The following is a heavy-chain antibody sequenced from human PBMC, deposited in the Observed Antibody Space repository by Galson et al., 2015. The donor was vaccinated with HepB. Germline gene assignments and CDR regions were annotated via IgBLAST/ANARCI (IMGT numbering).Heavy chain of an antibody. Sequence: SLRLSCAASGFTVSNNYMSWVRQAPGKGLEWVSVIYSGGSTYYADSVKGRFTISRDNSKNTLYLQMNSLRAEDTAVYYCARDGYSSSWYVRYFDLWGRGTLVTFSS. D-gene: IGHD6-13*01. CDR1: GFTVSNNY. CDR2: IYSGGST. CDR3: ARDGYSSSWYVRYFDL. V-gene: IGHV3-66*01. J-gene: IGHJ2*01.